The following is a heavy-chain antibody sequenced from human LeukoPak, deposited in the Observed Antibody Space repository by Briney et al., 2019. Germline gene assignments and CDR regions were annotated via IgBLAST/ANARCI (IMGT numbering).Heavy chain of an antibody. CDR3: ARDPGYCSGGSCDYFDY. CDR1: GFTFSSYA. V-gene: IGHV3-30*04. D-gene: IGHD2-15*01. Sequence: GGSLRLSCAASGFTFSSYAMHWVRQAPGKGLEWVAVISYDGSIKYYADSVKGRFTISRDNSKNTLYLQMNSLRAEDTAVYYCARDPGYCSGGSCDYFDYWGQGTLVTVSS. CDR2: ISYDGSIK. J-gene: IGHJ4*02.